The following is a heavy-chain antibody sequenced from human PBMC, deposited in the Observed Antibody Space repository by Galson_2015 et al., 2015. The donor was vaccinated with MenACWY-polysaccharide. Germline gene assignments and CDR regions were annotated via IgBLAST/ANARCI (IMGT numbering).Heavy chain of an antibody. CDR1: GYTFSSYY. J-gene: IGHJ5*02. CDR3: ARGYCNNARCYWFDP. CDR2: INPSGGST. D-gene: IGHD2-2*01. V-gene: IGHV1-46*01. Sequence: SVKVSCKASGYTFSSYYIHWVRQAPGQGLEWMGIINPSGGSTSYAQMFQGRVTMTRDTSTTTVYMELSSLRSEDTAMYYCARGYCNNARCYWFDPWGRGTLVTVSS.